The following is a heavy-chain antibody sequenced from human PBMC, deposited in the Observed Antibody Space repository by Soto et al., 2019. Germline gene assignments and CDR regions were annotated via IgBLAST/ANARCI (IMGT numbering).Heavy chain of an antibody. D-gene: IGHD3-22*01. V-gene: IGHV4-38-2*02. CDR3: ARDRIVTKPPAPYYLYYGVDV. CDR1: NFSISSAYY. Sequence: SETLSLTCGVSNFSISSAYYWAWIRQPPGKGLEWIASVYHTGNTYFNPSLKSRVTISVDTSKNQFSLRLRSVTAADTAIYYCARDRIVTKPPAPYYLYYGVDVRGQGTTVTVSS. J-gene: IGHJ6*02. CDR2: VYHTGNT.